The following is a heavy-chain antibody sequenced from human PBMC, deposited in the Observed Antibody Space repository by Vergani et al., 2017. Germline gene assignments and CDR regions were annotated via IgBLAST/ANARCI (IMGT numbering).Heavy chain of an antibody. CDR1: GFTFSSYG. Sequence: QVQLVESGGGVVQPGRSLRLSCAASGFTFSSYGMHWVRQAPGKGLEWVAVIWYDGSNKYYADSVKGRFTISRDNSKNTLYLQMNSLRAEDTAVYYCARGMVRGVIGTWGQGTLVTVSS. V-gene: IGHV3-33*01. CDR2: IWYDGSNK. D-gene: IGHD3-10*01. J-gene: IGHJ5*02. CDR3: ARGMVRGVIGT.